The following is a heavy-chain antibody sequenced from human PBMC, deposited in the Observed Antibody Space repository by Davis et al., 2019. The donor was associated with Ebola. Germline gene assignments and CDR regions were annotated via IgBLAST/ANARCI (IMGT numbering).Heavy chain of an antibody. CDR2: ISGSGGST. Sequence: GESLKISCAASGFTFSNAWMHWVRQAPGQGLEWVSAISGSGGSTYYADSVKGRFTISRDNSKNTLYLQMNSLRAEDTAVYYCAKFNSVWLVGRFDYWGQGTLVTVSS. CDR1: GFTFSNAW. D-gene: IGHD6-19*01. CDR3: AKFNSVWLVGRFDY. V-gene: IGHV3-23*01. J-gene: IGHJ4*02.